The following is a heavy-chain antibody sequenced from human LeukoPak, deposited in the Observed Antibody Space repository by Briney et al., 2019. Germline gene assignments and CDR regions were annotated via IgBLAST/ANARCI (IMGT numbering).Heavy chain of an antibody. CDR3: ARVVKYSNGWFDY. J-gene: IGHJ4*02. Sequence: GGSLRLSCAASGFTFSSYSMNWVRQAPGKGLEWVSSISSSSSYIYYADSVKGRFTISRDNAKNSLYLQMNSLRAEDTAVYYCARVVKYSNGWFDYWGQGTLVTVSS. CDR2: ISSSSSYI. V-gene: IGHV3-21*01. D-gene: IGHD6-19*01. CDR1: GFTFSSYS.